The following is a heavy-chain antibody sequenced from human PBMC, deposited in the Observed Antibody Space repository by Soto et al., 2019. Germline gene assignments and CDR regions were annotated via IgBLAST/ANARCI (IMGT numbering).Heavy chain of an antibody. J-gene: IGHJ5*02. V-gene: IGHV4-59*01. Sequence: QVQLQESGPGLVKPSETLSLTCSVSGGSISSYYWSWVRQPPGKGLEWIGFIHRTGSTKYNPSLESRVTISVDMFRNQLSLRLRSVTAADTAVYYCARESAGSGRNNWFDPWGQGILVTVSS. CDR1: GGSISSYY. D-gene: IGHD3-10*01. CDR2: IHRTGST. CDR3: ARESAGSGRNNWFDP.